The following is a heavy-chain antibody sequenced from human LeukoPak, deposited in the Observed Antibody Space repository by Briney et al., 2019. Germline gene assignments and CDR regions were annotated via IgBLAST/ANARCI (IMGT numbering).Heavy chain of an antibody. J-gene: IGHJ4*02. CDR1: GGSFSGYY. V-gene: IGHV4-34*01. CDR3: ASLDGYEGYYFDY. CDR2: INHSGST. D-gene: IGHD2-21*02. Sequence: SETLSLTCAVYGGSFSGYYWSWIRQPPGKGLEWIGEINHSGSTNYNPSLKSRVTISVDTSKNQFSLKLRSVTAADTAVYYCASLDGYEGYYFDYWGQGTLVTVSS.